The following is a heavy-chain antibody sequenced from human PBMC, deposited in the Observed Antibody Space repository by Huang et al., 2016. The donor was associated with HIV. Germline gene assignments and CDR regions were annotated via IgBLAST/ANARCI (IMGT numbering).Heavy chain of an antibody. V-gene: IGHV3-7*01. CDR3: ARGGIYYDVLTGRHYYYNGLDV. Sequence: EVHLVESGGDLVQPGGSLRISCVASGFNFSAYWMSWVRQAPGKGLEWGANIKQEGSEKNYVDSGKGRFTISRDNAKNSVYLQLTSLRAEDTAVYYCARGGIYYDVLTGRHYYYNGLDVWGQGTTVTVSS. CDR2: IKQEGSEK. D-gene: IGHD3-9*01. CDR1: GFNFSAYW. J-gene: IGHJ6*02.